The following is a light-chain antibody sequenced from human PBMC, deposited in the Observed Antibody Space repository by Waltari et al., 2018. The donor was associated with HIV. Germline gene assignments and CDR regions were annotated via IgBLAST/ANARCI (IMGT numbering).Light chain of an antibody. CDR3: SSYAPTNNFYVL. V-gene: IGLV2-8*01. CDR1: SSSIGGYNY. J-gene: IGLJ2*01. CDR2: EVT. Sequence: SPLPQPPSASGSPGQSVPISCTGTSSSIGGYNYVSWYQQHPGKAPKLIMTEVTKRPSGVPDRFSGSKSGNTASLTVSGLQAEDEAHYYCSSYAPTNNFYVLFGGGTALTVL.